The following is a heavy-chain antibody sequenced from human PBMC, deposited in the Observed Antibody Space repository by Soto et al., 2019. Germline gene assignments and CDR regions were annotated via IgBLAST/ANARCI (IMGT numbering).Heavy chain of an antibody. V-gene: IGHV3-30*18. D-gene: IGHD4-17*01. CDR3: AKPTSDYGATYYYFDY. J-gene: IGHJ4*02. CDR2: ISYDGSNK. Sequence: QVQLVESGGGVVQPGRSLRLSCAASGFTFSSYGMHWVRQAPGKGLEWVAVISYDGSNKYYADSVKGRFTISRDNSKNTLYLQMNSPRAEDTAVYYCAKPTSDYGATYYYFDYWGQGTLVTVSS. CDR1: GFTFSSYG.